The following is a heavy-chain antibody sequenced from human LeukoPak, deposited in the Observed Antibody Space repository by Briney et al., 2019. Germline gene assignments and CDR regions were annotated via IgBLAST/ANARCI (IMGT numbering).Heavy chain of an antibody. CDR1: AGSISSSSYY. CDR3: ARRVSAFFYGMDV. V-gene: IGHV4-39*01. Sequence: SETLSLTCTVSAGSISSSSYYWGWIRQPPGKGLEWIGSIYYSGSTYYNPSLKSRVTISVDTSKNQFSLKLSSVTAADTAVYYCARRVSAFFYGMDVWGQGTTVTVSS. CDR2: IYYSGST. J-gene: IGHJ6*02. D-gene: IGHD2-21*01.